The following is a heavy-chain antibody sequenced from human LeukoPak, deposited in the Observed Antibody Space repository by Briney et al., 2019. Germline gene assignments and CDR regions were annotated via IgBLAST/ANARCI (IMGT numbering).Heavy chain of an antibody. CDR2: IIPILGIA. V-gene: IGHV1-69*04. J-gene: IGHJ4*02. Sequence: SVKVSCKASGYTFTSYGISWVRQAPGQGLEWMGRIIPILGIANYAQKFQGRVTITADKSTSTAYMELSSLRSEDTAVYYCARGGCSSTSCVGYYFDYWGQGTLVTVSS. D-gene: IGHD2-2*01. CDR1: GYTFTSYG. CDR3: ARGGCSSTSCVGYYFDY.